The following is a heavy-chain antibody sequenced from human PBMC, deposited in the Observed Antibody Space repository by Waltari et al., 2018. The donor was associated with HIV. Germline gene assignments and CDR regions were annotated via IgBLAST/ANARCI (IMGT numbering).Heavy chain of an antibody. J-gene: IGHJ4*02. CDR3: TKGRMTTDY. CDR2: IRSKAYGGTT. CDR1: GFTSGDYA. V-gene: IGHV3-49*03. Sequence: EVQLVESGGGMVQPGRSLRLSWTACGFTSGDYAMRWFRQAPGKGLEWVGCIRSKAYGGTTEYAASVKGRFTISRDDSRSIAYLQMNSLQTEDTAVYYCTKGRMTTDYWGQGTLVTVSS. D-gene: IGHD4-17*01.